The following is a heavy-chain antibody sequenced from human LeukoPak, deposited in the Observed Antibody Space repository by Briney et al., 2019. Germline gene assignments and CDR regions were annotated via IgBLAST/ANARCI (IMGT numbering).Heavy chain of an antibody. CDR1: GFTFSSYS. CDR2: ISSSSSYI. D-gene: IGHD1-1*01. CDR3: ARDFGPGAFDAFDI. V-gene: IGHV3-21*01. J-gene: IGHJ3*02. Sequence: PGGSLRLSCAASGFTFSSYSMNWVRQAPGKGLEWVSSISSSSSYIYYADSVKGRFTISRDNAKNSLYLQMNSLRAEDTAVYYCARDFGPGAFDAFDIWGQGTMVTVSS.